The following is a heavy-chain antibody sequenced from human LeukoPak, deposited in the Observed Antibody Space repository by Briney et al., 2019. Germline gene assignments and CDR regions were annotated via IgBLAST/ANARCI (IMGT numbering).Heavy chain of an antibody. CDR1: GGSFSGYY. Sequence: SETLSLTCAVYGGSFSGYYWSWIRQPPGKGLEWIGEINHSGSTNYNPSLKSRVTISVDTSKNQFSLKLSSVTAADTDVYYCARGRGSSTKDYYMDVWGKGTTVTVSS. V-gene: IGHV4-34*01. CDR2: INHSGST. CDR3: ARGRGSSTKDYYMDV. J-gene: IGHJ6*03. D-gene: IGHD2-2*01.